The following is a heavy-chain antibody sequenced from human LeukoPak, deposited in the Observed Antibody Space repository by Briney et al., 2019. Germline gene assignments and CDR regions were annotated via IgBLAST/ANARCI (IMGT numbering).Heavy chain of an antibody. CDR3: ARAPRNYDILTGYYYNYYMDV. Sequence: GGSLRLSCAASGFSFSSYWMSWVRQAPGEGLEWVANIKQDGSEKYYVDSVKGRFTISRDNAKNSLYLQMNSLRVEDTAVFYCARAPRNYDILTGYYYNYYMDVWGKGTTVTVSS. V-gene: IGHV3-7*01. J-gene: IGHJ6*03. CDR1: GFSFSSYW. CDR2: IKQDGSEK. D-gene: IGHD3-9*01.